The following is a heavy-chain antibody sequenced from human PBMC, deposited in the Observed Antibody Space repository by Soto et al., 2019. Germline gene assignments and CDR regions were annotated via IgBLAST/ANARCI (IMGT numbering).Heavy chain of an antibody. Sequence: PGGSLRLSCAASGFTFSSYEMNWVRQAPGKGLEWVAYISTSGSTTYYADSVKGRFTISRDNAKNSLYLQMNSLRVEDTAVYYCARSPDGYYFDYWGQGTLVTVSS. CDR1: GFTFSSYE. J-gene: IGHJ4*02. V-gene: IGHV3-48*03. CDR2: ISTSGSTT. CDR3: ARSPDGYYFDY.